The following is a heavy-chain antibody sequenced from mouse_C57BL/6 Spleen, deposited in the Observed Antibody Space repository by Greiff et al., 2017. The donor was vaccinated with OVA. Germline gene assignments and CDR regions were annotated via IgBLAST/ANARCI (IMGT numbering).Heavy chain of an antibody. CDR2: SRNKANDYTT. V-gene: IGHV7-1*01. CDR1: GFTFSDFY. J-gene: IGHJ2*01. CDR3: ARDATGPNGIFDY. Sequence: EVNVVESGGGLVQSGRSLRLSCATSGFTFSDFYMEWVRQAPGKGLEWIAASRNKANDYTTEYSASVKGRFIVSRDTSQSILYLQMNALRAEDTAIYYCARDATGPNGIFDYWGQGTTLTVSS.